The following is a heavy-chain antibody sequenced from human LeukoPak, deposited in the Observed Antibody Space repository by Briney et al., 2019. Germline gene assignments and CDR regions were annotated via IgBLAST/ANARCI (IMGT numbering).Heavy chain of an antibody. J-gene: IGHJ4*02. CDR3: ARGRGLRYFDWFFGGISDY. CDR2: INHSGST. CDR1: GGSFSGYY. Sequence: KTSETLSLTCAVYGGSFSGYYWSWIRQPPGKGLEWIGEINHSGSTNYNPSLKSRVTISVDTSKNQFSLKLSSVTAADTAVYYCARGRGLRYFDWFFGGISDYWGPGTLVTVSS. V-gene: IGHV4-34*01. D-gene: IGHD3-9*01.